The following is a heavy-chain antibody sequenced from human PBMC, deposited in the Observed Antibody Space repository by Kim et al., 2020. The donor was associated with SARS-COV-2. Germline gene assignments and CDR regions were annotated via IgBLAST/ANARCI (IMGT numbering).Heavy chain of an antibody. D-gene: IGHD6-13*01. J-gene: IGHJ6*02. CDR1: GYTFTGYY. Sequence: ASVKVSCKASGYTFTGYYMHWVRQAPGQGLEWMGWINPNSGGTNYAQKFQGWVTMTRDTSISTAYMELSRLRSDDTAVYYCARDAYSSSWYWGDYYYGMDVWGQGTTVNVSS. CDR3: ARDAYSSSWYWGDYYYGMDV. V-gene: IGHV1-2*04. CDR2: INPNSGGT.